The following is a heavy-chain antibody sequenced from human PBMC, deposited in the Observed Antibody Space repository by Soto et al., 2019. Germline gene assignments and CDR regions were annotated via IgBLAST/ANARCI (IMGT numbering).Heavy chain of an antibody. V-gene: IGHV4-34*01. CDR3: ARTYSSSWSLFES. D-gene: IGHD6-13*01. CDR2: INQSGST. Sequence: QVQLQQWGAGLLKPSETLSLTCAVYGGSFSGYYWSWVRQPPGKGLEWIGEINQSGSTNYNPSLKCRVTMSVDTSKSQLSLTLSSVTAADPAVHYCARTYSSSWSLFESWSQGTLVTVYS. J-gene: IGHJ4*02. CDR1: GGSFSGYY.